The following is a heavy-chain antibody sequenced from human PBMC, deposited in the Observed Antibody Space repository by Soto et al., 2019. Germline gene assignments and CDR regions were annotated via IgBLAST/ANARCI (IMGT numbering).Heavy chain of an antibody. CDR2: ISWNSGSI. CDR1: GFTFDDYA. V-gene: IGHV3-9*01. CDR3: AKGQTFMITSLDI. J-gene: IGHJ3*02. Sequence: GGSLRLSCAASGFTFDDYAMHWVRQAPGKGLEWVSGISWNSGSIGYADSVKGRFTISRDNAKNSLYLQMNSLRAEDTALYYCAKGQTFMITSLDIWGQGTMVTVSS. D-gene: IGHD3-16*01.